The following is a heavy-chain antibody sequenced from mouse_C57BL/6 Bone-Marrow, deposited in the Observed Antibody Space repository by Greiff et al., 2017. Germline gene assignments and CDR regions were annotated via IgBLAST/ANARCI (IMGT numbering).Heavy chain of an antibody. CDR3: AREDWDWYFDV. V-gene: IGHV1-52*01. D-gene: IGHD4-1*01. Sequence: VQLQQPGAELVRPGSSVKLSCKASGYTFTSYWMHWVKQRPIQGLEWIGNIDPADSVTNYNQKFKFKATLTVDKYSSTAYMQLSSLTSEDSAVYYCAREDWDWYFDVWGTGTTVTVSS. J-gene: IGHJ1*03. CDR1: GYTFTSYW. CDR2: IDPADSVT.